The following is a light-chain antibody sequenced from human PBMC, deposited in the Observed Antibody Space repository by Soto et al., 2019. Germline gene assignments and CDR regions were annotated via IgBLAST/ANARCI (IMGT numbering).Light chain of an antibody. CDR1: QSVGSSF. CDR3: QQSGTSPPVA. V-gene: IGKV3-20*01. CDR2: DAS. Sequence: ESVLTQSPGTLSLSPGERATLSCRASQSVGSSFLAWYQQKPGQAPRLLIYDASNRATGIPHRFSGSGSGADFTLLISRLEHEEFAVYYCQQSGTSPPVAFGGGTKVEIK. J-gene: IGKJ4*01.